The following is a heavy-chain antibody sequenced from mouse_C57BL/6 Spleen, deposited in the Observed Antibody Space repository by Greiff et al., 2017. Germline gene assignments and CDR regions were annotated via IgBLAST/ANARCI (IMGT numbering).Heavy chain of an antibody. J-gene: IGHJ2*01. CDR3: ASTTVVADFDY. D-gene: IGHD1-1*01. CDR1: GYSFTGYY. V-gene: IGHV1-42*01. CDR2: INPSTGGT. Sequence: VQLKQSGPELVKPGASVKISCKASGYSFTGYYMNWVKQSPEKSLEWIGEINPSTGGTTYNQKFKAKATLTVDKSSSTAYMQLKSLTSEVSAVYYCASTTVVADFDYWGQGTTLTVSS.